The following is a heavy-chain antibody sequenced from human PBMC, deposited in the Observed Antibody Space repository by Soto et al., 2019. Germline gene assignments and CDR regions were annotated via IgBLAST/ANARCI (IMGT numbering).Heavy chain of an antibody. J-gene: IGHJ5*02. V-gene: IGHV4-4*07. Sequence: QVQLQESGPGLVKPSETLSLTCAVSGASIRSYHWSWIRQPAGKGLEWIGRMQHTGNTNYNPSLKSRVTMSADTSKNQISLKMTSVTAADTAVYFCAKDVSSRRWFDPWGQGILVIVSS. CDR1: GASIRSYH. CDR3: AKDVSSRRWFDP. D-gene: IGHD3-16*01. CDR2: MQHTGNT.